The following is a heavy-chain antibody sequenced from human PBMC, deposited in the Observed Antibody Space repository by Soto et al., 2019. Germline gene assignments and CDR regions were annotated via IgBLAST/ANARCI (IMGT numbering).Heavy chain of an antibody. V-gene: IGHV3-15*07. CDR3: TSAPQRARTEKRARS. CDR1: GFTVGSAW. D-gene: IGHD2-21*02. Sequence: EVQLVESGGGLVKPGGSLRLGCEVSGFTVGSAWMNWVRQAPGKGLVWVGRIKSKVDGGTTDYAEPVKGRFTISIDDSKNTLYLQMESLKTEDTAVYYCTSAPQRARTEKRARSGGKGTLVAVSS. CDR2: IKSKVDGGTT. J-gene: IGHJ4*02.